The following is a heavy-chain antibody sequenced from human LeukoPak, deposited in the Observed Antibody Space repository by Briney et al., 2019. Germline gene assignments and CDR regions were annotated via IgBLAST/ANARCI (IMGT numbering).Heavy chain of an antibody. CDR1: GFTFSSYG. CDR2: IWYDGSNK. D-gene: IGHD6-6*01. CDR3: ARSGGSYSNSPFDY. V-gene: IGHV3-33*01. J-gene: IGHJ4*02. Sequence: GGSLRLSCAASGFTFSSYGMHWVRQAPGKGLEWVAVIWYDGSNKFYADSVKGQFTISRDNSKNTLYLQMNSLRAEDTAVYYCARSGGSYSNSPFDYWGQGTLVTVSS.